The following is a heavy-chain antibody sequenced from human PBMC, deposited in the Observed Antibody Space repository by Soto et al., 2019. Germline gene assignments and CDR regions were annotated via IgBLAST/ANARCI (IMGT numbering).Heavy chain of an antibody. V-gene: IGHV3-30*18. CDR1: GFTFSSHA. J-gene: IGHJ4*02. Sequence: PGGSLRLSCTASGFTFSSHAMTWVRQAPGKGLEWVAVITYDGSDKYYADSVKGRFTISRDNSKNTLNLQMNSLRADDTAVYYCAKALGELSPESYDYWGQGTLVTVSS. CDR3: AKALGELSPESYDY. D-gene: IGHD3-16*02. CDR2: ITYDGSDK.